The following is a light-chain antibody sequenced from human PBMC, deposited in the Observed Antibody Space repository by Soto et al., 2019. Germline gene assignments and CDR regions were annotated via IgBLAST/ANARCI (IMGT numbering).Light chain of an antibody. CDR1: SSDVGGYNY. Sequence: QSALTQPASVSGSPGQSITISCTGTSSDVGGYNYVSWYQQHPGKAPKLMIYDVSNRPSGVSNRFSGSKSDNTASLTISGLQAEDEADYYCSSHTSSSTSYVFGTGTKLTVL. J-gene: IGLJ1*01. CDR2: DVS. V-gene: IGLV2-14*01. CDR3: SSHTSSSTSYV.